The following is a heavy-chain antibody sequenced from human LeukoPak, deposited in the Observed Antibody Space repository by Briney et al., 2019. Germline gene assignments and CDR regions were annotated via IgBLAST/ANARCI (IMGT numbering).Heavy chain of an antibody. CDR3: ARVGPTAY. Sequence: SETLSLTCTVSGGSISSSSYYWGWIRQPPGKGLEWIGSIYYSGSTYYNPSLKSRVTISVDTSKNQFSLKLSSVTAADTAVYYCARVGPTAYWGQGTLVIVSS. V-gene: IGHV4-39*01. CDR1: GGSISSSSYY. J-gene: IGHJ4*02. CDR2: IYYSGST. D-gene: IGHD1-26*01.